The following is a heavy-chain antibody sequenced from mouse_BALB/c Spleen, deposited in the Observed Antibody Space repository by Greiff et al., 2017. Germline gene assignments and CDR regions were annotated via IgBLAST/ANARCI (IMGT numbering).Heavy chain of an antibody. Sequence: DVMLVESGGGLVKPGGSLKLSCAASGFTFSSYAMSWVRQTPEKRLEWVATISSGGSYTYYPDSVKGRFTISRDNAKNTLYLQMSSLRSEDTAMYYCARRDDYDGVFAYWGQGTLVTVSA. CDR3: ARRDDYDGVFAY. V-gene: IGHV5-9-1*01. D-gene: IGHD2-4*01. J-gene: IGHJ3*01. CDR2: ISSGGSYT. CDR1: GFTFSSYA.